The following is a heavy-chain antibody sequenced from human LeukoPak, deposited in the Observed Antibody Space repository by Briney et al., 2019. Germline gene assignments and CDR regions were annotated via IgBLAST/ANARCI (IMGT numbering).Heavy chain of an antibody. J-gene: IGHJ3*01. CDR2: ISISSGSI. D-gene: IGHD6-19*01. CDR1: GFTFTSYT. V-gene: IGHV3-48*02. Sequence: GGSLRLSCAASGFTFTSYTMNWVRQAPGKGLEWVSYISISSGSIYYADSVKGRFTISRDNAKNSLYLQMNSLRDEDTAMYYCARGGYSSGWSRSAFDVWGQGTIVTVSS. CDR3: ARGGYSSGWSRSAFDV.